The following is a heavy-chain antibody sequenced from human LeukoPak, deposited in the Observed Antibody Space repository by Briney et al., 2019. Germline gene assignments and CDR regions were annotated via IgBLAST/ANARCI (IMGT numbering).Heavy chain of an antibody. CDR3: ARQSYVWGSYRYTHPGQFDY. CDR1: GGSFSGYY. Sequence: SETLSLTCAVYGGSFSGYYWSWLRQPPGKGLEWIGEINHSGSTNYNPSLKSRVTISVDTSKNQFSLKLSSVTAADTAVYYCARQSYVWGSYRYTHPGQFDYWGQGTLVTVSS. CDR2: INHSGST. V-gene: IGHV4-34*01. J-gene: IGHJ4*02. D-gene: IGHD3-16*02.